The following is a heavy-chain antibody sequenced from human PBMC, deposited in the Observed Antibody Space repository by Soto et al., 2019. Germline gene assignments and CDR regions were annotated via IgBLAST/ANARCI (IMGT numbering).Heavy chain of an antibody. V-gene: IGHV1-69*13. CDR3: ARSDYALTNYYYYGMDV. J-gene: IGHJ6*02. D-gene: IGHD4-17*01. CDR2: IIPIFSTA. CDR1: GGTFSSYS. Sequence: SVKVSCKASGGTFSSYSISWVLQAPGQGLEWMGGIIPIFSTANYAQKFQGRVTITADESTSTAYMELSSLRSEDTAVYYCARSDYALTNYYYYGMDVWGQGTTVTVSS.